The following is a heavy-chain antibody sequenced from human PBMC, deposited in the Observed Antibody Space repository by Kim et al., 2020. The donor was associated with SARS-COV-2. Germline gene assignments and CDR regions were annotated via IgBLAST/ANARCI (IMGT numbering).Heavy chain of an antibody. Sequence: SVKGRFTISRDDSKNSLYLQMNSLKTEDTAVYCCAALGYCTSGVCYPHDYWGQGTLVTVSS. V-gene: IGHV3-72*01. D-gene: IGHD2-8*01. CDR3: AALGYCTSGVCYPHDY. J-gene: IGHJ4*02.